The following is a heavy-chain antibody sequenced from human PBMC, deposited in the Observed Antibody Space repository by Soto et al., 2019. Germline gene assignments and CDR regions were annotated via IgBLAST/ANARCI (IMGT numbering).Heavy chain of an antibody. V-gene: IGHV3-7*01. Sequence: EVQLVESGGGLVQPGGSLRLSCGASTFTFSNHWMSWVRQAPGKGLEWVANINQGGSAKYYLDSVKGRFTISRDNAKNSLDLQMNSLRAEDTAVYYCARIYCSTTSCYIDYWGQGTLVTVSS. CDR1: TFTFSNHW. D-gene: IGHD2-2*02. J-gene: IGHJ4*02. CDR3: ARIYCSTTSCYIDY. CDR2: INQGGSAK.